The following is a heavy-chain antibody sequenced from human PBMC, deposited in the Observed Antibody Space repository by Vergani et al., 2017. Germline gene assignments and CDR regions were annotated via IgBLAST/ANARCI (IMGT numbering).Heavy chain of an antibody. Sequence: QVQLVQSGAEVKKPGASVKVSCQASGYTFTGYYMHWVRQAPGQGLEWMGWINPNSGGTNYAQKFQGRVTMTRDTSISTAYMELSRLRSDDTAVYYCARDLYTYSSGEGDYYGMDVWGQGTTVTVSS. V-gene: IGHV1-2*02. CDR1: GYTFTGYY. CDR3: ARDLYTYSSGEGDYYGMDV. J-gene: IGHJ6*02. D-gene: IGHD5-18*01. CDR2: INPNSGGT.